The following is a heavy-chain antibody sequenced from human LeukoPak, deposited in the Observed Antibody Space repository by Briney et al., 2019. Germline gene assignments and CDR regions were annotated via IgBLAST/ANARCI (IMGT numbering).Heavy chain of an antibody. Sequence: KSSQTLSLTCTVSGGSISSSGYYWTWIRQHPGKGLEWLGYIFYSGSTYYNPSLKGRFTISLDTSKNQLSLKLSSVTAADTAVYYCARGVTGGWYGDFQHWGQGTLVTVSS. J-gene: IGHJ1*01. CDR2: IFYSGST. V-gene: IGHV4-31*03. CDR1: GGSISSSGYY. D-gene: IGHD6-19*01. CDR3: ARGVTGGWYGDFQH.